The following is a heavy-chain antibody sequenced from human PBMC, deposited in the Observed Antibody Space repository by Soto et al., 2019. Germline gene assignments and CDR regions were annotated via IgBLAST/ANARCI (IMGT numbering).Heavy chain of an antibody. CDR2: ISAYNGNT. V-gene: IGHV1-18*01. CDR1: GYTFTSYG. J-gene: IGHJ6*02. CDR3: ARAVDTSYYYYYGMDV. Sequence: QVQLVQSGAEVKKPGASVKVSCKASGYTFTSYGISWVRQAPGQGLEWMGWISAYNGNTNYAQKLQGRVTMTTDTSTSTAYRELRSLRSDDTAVDYCARAVDTSYYYYYGMDVWGQGTTVTVSS. D-gene: IGHD5-18*01.